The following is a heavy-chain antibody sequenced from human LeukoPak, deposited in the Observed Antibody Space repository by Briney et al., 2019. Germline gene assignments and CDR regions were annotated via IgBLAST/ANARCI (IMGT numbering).Heavy chain of an antibody. D-gene: IGHD3-22*01. V-gene: IGHV3-74*01. Sequence: PGGSLRLSCAASGFTFSSYWMHWVRQAPGKGLVWVSRINSDGSSTSYADSVKGRFTISRDNAKNTLYLQMNSLRAEDTAVYYCARATYYYDSSGYKVGAFDIWGQGTMVTVSS. CDR1: GFTFSSYW. J-gene: IGHJ3*02. CDR3: ARATYYYDSSGYKVGAFDI. CDR2: INSDGSST.